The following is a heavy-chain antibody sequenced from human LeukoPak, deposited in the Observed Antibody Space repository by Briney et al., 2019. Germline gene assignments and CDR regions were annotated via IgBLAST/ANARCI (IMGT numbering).Heavy chain of an antibody. CDR2: ISSDGTNV. Sequence: QSGGSLRLSCAASGFTFSTYGMHWVGQAPGKGLEWVALISSDGTNVYYADSVKGRFTISRDNSRNTLYLQMNSLRDEDTAVYYCAKGLMGSWLGGGYDYWGQGTLVTVSS. D-gene: IGHD3-10*01. J-gene: IGHJ4*02. CDR1: GFTFSTYG. V-gene: IGHV3-30*18. CDR3: AKGLMGSWLGGGYDY.